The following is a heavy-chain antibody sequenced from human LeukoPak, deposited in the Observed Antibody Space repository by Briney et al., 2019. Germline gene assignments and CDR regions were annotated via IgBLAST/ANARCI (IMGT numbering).Heavy chain of an antibody. Sequence: GRSLRLSCAASGFTFSTYTMNWVRQAPGKGLEWVSFISSSSRYIYYADSVKGRFTISRDNAKNSLYLQMNSLRAEDTAVYYCARDGTTRGDYWGQGTLVAVSS. CDR3: ARDGTTRGDY. J-gene: IGHJ4*02. V-gene: IGHV3-21*01. D-gene: IGHD4-11*01. CDR2: ISSSSRYI. CDR1: GFTFSTYT.